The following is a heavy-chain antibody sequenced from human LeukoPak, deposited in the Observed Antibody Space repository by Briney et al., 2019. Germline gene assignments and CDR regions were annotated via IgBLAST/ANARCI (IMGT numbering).Heavy chain of an antibody. CDR2: IGTAGAT. J-gene: IGHJ6*02. CDR3: ARGRGYYGSGSYYRGMDV. D-gene: IGHD3-10*01. CDR1: GFTFSSYD. V-gene: IGHV3-13*04. Sequence: AGGSLRLSCAVSGFTFSSYDMHWVRQATGKGLEWVSGIGTAGATYYPGSVKGRFTISRENAKNSLYLQMNSLRAGDTAVYYCARGRGYYGSGSYYRGMDVWGQGTTVTVSS.